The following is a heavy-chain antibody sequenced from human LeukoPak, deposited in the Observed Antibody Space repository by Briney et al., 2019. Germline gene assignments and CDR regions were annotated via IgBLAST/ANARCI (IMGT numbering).Heavy chain of an antibody. J-gene: IGHJ4*02. CDR3: AKWPAYYYGSGSYLDY. CDR1: GFTFSSYA. V-gene: IGHV3-23*01. Sequence: GGSLRLSCAASGFTFSSYAMSWVRQAPGKGLEWVSAISGSGGSTYYADSVKGRFTISRDNSKNTLYLQMNSLRAEDTAVYYCAKWPAYYYGSGSYLDYWGQGTLVTVSS. CDR2: ISGSGGST. D-gene: IGHD3-10*01.